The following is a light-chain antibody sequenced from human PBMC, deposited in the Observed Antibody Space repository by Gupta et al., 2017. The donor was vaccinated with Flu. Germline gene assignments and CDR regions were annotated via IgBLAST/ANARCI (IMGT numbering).Light chain of an antibody. CDR2: DAS. J-gene: IGKJ4*01. CDR3: QQRNNWPLT. V-gene: IGKV3-11*01. Sequence: EIVLTQSPAALSLSPGETVTLSCRASQSVRAYLAWYHQRPGQSPRLLIYDASNRATDVPARFNASGSETDFTLTISGLEPEDSGVYYCQQRNNWPLTFGGGTKVEIK. CDR1: QSVRAY.